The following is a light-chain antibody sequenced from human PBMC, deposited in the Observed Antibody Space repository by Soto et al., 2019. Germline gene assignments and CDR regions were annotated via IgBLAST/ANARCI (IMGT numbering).Light chain of an antibody. Sequence: QSDLTQPPSLSSAPGHKVTISCSGSSSNIGGNSVSWYQQLPGTAPKLLIYDDNKRPSGIPDRFSGSKSGTSATLGITGFQTGDEADYYCGSWDSSLSAYVFGTGTKVTVL. J-gene: IGLJ1*01. V-gene: IGLV1-51*01. CDR1: SSNIGGNS. CDR3: GSWDSSLSAYV. CDR2: DDN.